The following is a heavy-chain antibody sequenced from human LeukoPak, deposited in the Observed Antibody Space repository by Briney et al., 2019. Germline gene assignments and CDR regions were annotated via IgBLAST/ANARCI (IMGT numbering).Heavy chain of an antibody. CDR3: ARGFNDFWSGSQLEY. CDR2: ISYDGGKT. D-gene: IGHD3-3*01. V-gene: IGHV3-30-3*01. CDR1: GFTFSSYA. J-gene: IGHJ4*02. Sequence: PGRSLRLSCAASGFTFSSYAMHWVRQAPGKGLQWLAVISYDGGKTYYADSVEGRFTISRDNSKSTVYLEINSLRSEDTAIYYCARGFNDFWSGSQLEYWGQGTLVTVSS.